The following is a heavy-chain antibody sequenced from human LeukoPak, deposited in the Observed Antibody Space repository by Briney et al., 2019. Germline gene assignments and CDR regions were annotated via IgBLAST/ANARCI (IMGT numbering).Heavy chain of an antibody. J-gene: IGHJ5*02. CDR1: GYTFTSYD. D-gene: IGHD3-3*01. CDR3: ARNSYYDFWSGYYTRWFDP. CDR2: MNPNSGNT. Sequence: ASVKVSCKASGYTFTSYDINWARQATGQGLEWMGWMNPNSGNTGYAQKFQGRVTMTRNTSISTAYMELSSLRSEDTAVYYCARNSYYDFWSGYYTRWFDPWGQGTLVTVSS. V-gene: IGHV1-8*01.